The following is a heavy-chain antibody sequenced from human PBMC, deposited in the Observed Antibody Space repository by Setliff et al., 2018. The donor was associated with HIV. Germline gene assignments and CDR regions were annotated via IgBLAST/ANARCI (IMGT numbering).Heavy chain of an antibody. J-gene: IGHJ5*02. CDR3: ARRLYSSEAFDP. CDR2: IHHSGSS. Sequence: PSETLSLTCTVSGDSIITYYWTWIRQPPGKGLEWIGYIHHSGSSDYTPSLRSRVTMSVDTSKNQFSLKLTSVTAADTAVYYCARRLYSSEAFDPWGQGTLVTVSS. CDR1: GDSIITYY. D-gene: IGHD6-25*01. V-gene: IGHV4-59*08.